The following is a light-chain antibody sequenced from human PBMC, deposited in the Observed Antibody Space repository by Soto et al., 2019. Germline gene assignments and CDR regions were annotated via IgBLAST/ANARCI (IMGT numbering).Light chain of an antibody. CDR1: SSNIGAGYD. CDR3: QSYDSSVSGVV. Sequence: QSVPTQPPSVSGAPWQRVTIPCTGSSSNIGAGYDVHWYQHLPGIAPKLLIYGNNNRPSGVPDRFAGSKSGTSASLAITGLQAEDEAYYHCQSYDSSVSGVVFGGGTKLTVL. CDR2: GNN. J-gene: IGLJ2*01. V-gene: IGLV1-40*01.